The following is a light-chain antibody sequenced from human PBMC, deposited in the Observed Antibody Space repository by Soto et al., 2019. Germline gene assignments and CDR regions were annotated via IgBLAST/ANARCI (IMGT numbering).Light chain of an antibody. V-gene: IGKV1-39*01. J-gene: IGKJ3*01. Sequence: DIQMTQSPSSLSASVGDRVTITCRASQSISSYVNWYQQKPGKAPKILIYAATSVQSGVPSRFTGSGSGTDFTLTISSLQPEDFATYFCQQTYNTPQTFGPGTKVDLK. CDR2: AAT. CDR3: QQTYNTPQT. CDR1: QSISSY.